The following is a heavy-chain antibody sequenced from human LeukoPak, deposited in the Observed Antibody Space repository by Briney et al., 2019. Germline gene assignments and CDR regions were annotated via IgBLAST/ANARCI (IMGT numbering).Heavy chain of an antibody. CDR1: GFTLRSYA. V-gene: IGHV3-23*01. Sequence: GGSLRLSCAASGFTLRSYAMSCVRQAPGKGLECVLANRGSGGSTYYADSVKGRFTISRDNSKNTLYLQMNSLRDEGTAVYYCANLGDYAPSVGAFDIWGQGTMVTVSS. D-gene: IGHD4-17*01. CDR3: ANLGDYAPSVGAFDI. J-gene: IGHJ3*02. CDR2: NRGSGGST.